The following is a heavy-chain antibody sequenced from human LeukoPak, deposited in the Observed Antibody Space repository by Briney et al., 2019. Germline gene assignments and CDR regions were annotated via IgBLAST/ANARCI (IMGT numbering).Heavy chain of an antibody. CDR3: ARSRGLDLQYYYYMDV. J-gene: IGHJ6*03. Sequence: GGSLRLSCAASGLTFSSYTMHWVRQAPGKGLEYVSGISSNGGSTYYANSLKGRLTISRDNSKNTLYLQMGSLRAEDMAVYYCARSRGLDLQYYYYMDVWGKGTTVTVSS. D-gene: IGHD3-10*01. CDR1: GLTFSSYT. V-gene: IGHV3-64*01. CDR2: ISSNGGST.